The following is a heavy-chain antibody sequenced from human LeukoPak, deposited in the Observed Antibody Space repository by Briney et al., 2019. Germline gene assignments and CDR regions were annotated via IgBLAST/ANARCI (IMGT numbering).Heavy chain of an antibody. Sequence: PSQTLSLTCAVYVGSFGGYHWTWIRQSPGKGLEWIGEINHSGSTKYNPSLKSRVTISADTSKNQFSLKLTSVTAADTAIYYCARPRYLLGPAALDYWGRGTLVTVSS. D-gene: IGHD2-2*01. J-gene: IGHJ4*02. CDR2: INHSGST. V-gene: IGHV4-34*01. CDR1: VGSFGGYH. CDR3: ARPRYLLGPAALDY.